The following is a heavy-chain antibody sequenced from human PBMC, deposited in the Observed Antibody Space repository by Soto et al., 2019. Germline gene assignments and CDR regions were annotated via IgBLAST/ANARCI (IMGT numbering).Heavy chain of an antibody. CDR2: ISRSGST. CDR1: GGSFSGYY. J-gene: IGHJ4*02. CDR3: VRALAAVQE. V-gene: IGHV4-34*01. Sequence: PSETLSLTCAVYGGSFSGYYCSWVRQPPGKGLEWIGEISRSGSTNYNRSLESRVTISVDTSKNQLFLKVSSLTAADTAVYYCVRALAAVQEWGQGTPVTVSS. D-gene: IGHD6-13*01.